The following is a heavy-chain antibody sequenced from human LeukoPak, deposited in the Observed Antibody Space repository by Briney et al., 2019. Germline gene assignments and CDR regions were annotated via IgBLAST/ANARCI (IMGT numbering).Heavy chain of an antibody. CDR1: GGSFSDYY. CDR2: VHHSGRT. Sequence: PSETLSLTRAVYGGSFSDYYWSWIRQPPGKGLEWIGEVHHSGRTNYNASLKSRVTISVDTSKNQFSLRLSSVTAADTAVYYCAPRGDIEHSYGYGKWFDPWGQGTRVTVSS. J-gene: IGHJ5*02. CDR3: APRGDIEHSYGYGKWFDP. V-gene: IGHV4-34*01. D-gene: IGHD3-16*01.